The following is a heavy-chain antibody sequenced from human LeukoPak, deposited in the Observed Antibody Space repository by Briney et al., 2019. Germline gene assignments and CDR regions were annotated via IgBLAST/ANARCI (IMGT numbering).Heavy chain of an antibody. D-gene: IGHD3-10*01. CDR1: GFTFTTYW. V-gene: IGHV3-7*01. CDR2: INQDGSEK. J-gene: IGHJ5*02. Sequence: GGSLRLSCAASGFTFTTYWMGWVRQAPGKGLEGVANINQDGSEKYYVDSVKGRFTISRDNAKNSLYLQMNSLRAEDAAVYYCARPLKYYYGSETYFWFDPWGQGTLVTVSS. CDR3: ARPLKYYYGSETYFWFDP.